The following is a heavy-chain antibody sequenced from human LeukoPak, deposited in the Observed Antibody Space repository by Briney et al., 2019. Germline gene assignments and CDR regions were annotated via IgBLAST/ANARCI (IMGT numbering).Heavy chain of an antibody. J-gene: IGHJ4*02. V-gene: IGHV3-7*01. Sequence: GGSLRLSCAASGFAFTKYWMTWVRQAPGRGREGVANIKQDGSEKFYVDSVKGRFTISRDNAKNSLDLQINSLGAEDTAVYYCARGLDCRSTSCYLDNWGQGTLVTVSS. CDR2: IKQDGSEK. CDR3: ARGLDCRSTSCYLDN. CDR1: GFAFTKYW. D-gene: IGHD2-2*01.